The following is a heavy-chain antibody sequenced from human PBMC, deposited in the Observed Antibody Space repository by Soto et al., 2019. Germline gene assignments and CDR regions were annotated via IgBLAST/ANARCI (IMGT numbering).Heavy chain of an antibody. D-gene: IGHD1-7*01. CDR1: GDSVSSNSAA. V-gene: IGHV6-1*01. CDR2: TYYRSKCYN. J-gene: IGHJ3*02. CDR3: ARGIITGTTPRRAFDI. Sequence: QVPLQQSGPGLVKPSQTLSLTCAISGDSVSSNSAAWNWIRQSPSRGLEWLGRTYYRSKCYNDYAVSVKSRITINPDTSKNQFSLLLNSVTPEDTAVYYCARGIITGTTPRRAFDIWGQGTMVTVSS.